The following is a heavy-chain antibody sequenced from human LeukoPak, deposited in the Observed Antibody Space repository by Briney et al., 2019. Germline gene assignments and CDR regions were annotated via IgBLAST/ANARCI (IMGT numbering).Heavy chain of an antibody. D-gene: IGHD7-27*01. CDR2: FSNSGTT. CDR3: ARGSNWGDY. J-gene: IGHJ4*02. CDR1: CASISDYY. V-gene: IGHV4-59*12. Sequence: SETLSLTCTVSCASISDYYWSWIRQPPGKGLEWIGFFSNSGTTNYNPSLKSRVTMSVDTSKNQFSLKLSSVTAADTAVYYCARGSNWGDYWGQGTLVTVSS.